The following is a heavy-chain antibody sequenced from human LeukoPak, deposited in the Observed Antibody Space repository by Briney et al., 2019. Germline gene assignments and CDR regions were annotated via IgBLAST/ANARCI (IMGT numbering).Heavy chain of an antibody. Sequence: GGSLRLSCAASGFTFSSYAMSWVGQAPGKGLEWVSAISGSGGSTYYADSVKGRFTISRDNSKNTLYLQMNSLRAEDTAVYYCAKDTGTVRGLIINWFDPWGQGTLVTVSS. J-gene: IGHJ5*02. CDR1: GFTFSSYA. D-gene: IGHD3-10*01. CDR3: AKDTGTVRGLIINWFDP. CDR2: ISGSGGST. V-gene: IGHV3-23*01.